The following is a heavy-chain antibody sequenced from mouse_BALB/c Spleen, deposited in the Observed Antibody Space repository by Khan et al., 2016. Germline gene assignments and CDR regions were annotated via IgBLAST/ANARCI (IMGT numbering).Heavy chain of an antibody. CDR2: ITYDGSN. J-gene: IGHJ2*01. V-gene: IGHV3-6*02. CDR3: AVYDGYYGLFAY. Sequence: EVQLQESGPGLVKPSQSLSLTCSVTGYSLTSGYYWNWIRQFPGNKLEWMGYITYDGSNNYNPSLKNRFSIPRDTSKNQSFLKLNTVATEGTATYCGAVYDGYYGLFAYGGQGTTLTVSS. CDR1: GYSLTSGYY. D-gene: IGHD2-3*01.